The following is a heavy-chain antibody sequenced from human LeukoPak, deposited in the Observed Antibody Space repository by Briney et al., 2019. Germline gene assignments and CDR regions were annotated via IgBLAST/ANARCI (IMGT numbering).Heavy chain of an antibody. J-gene: IGHJ4*02. V-gene: IGHV1-2*06. D-gene: IGHD3-9*01. CDR1: GYTFTGYY. Sequence: ASVKVSCKASGYTFTGYYMRWVRQAPGQGLEWMGRINPNIGGTNYAQKFQGRVTMTTDTSTSTAYMELSRLRSDDTAVYYWARVVVLGYFDWSPELDYWGQGTLVTVSS. CDR3: ARVVVLGYFDWSPELDY. CDR2: INPNIGGT.